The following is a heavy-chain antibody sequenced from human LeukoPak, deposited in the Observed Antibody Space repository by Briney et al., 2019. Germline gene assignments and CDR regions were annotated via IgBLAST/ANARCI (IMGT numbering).Heavy chain of an antibody. CDR1: GGSISSYY. CDR2: IYYSGST. D-gene: IGHD3-3*01. V-gene: IGHV4-59*01. J-gene: IGHJ6*03. CDR3: ARYITIFGVASWEYYMDV. Sequence: PSETLSLTCTVSGGSISSYYWSWIRQPPGKGLEWIGYIYYSGSTNYNPSLKSRVTISVDTSKNQFSLKLSSVTAADTAVYYRARYITIFGVASWEYYMDVWGKGTTVTVSS.